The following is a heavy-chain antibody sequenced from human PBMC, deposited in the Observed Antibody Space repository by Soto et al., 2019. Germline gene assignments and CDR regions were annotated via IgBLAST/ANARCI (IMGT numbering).Heavy chain of an antibody. CDR1: GFTFSTYA. Sequence: EVQLLESGGGLVQPGGSLRLSCTASGFTFSTYAINWVRQAPGKGLEWVSGITAGGGTTYYADSVKGRFTISRDNSKNTLYPQMNSLRDEDTAVYYCAKDVLDYWGQGTLVTVSS. J-gene: IGHJ4*02. D-gene: IGHD6-6*01. CDR3: AKDVLDY. CDR2: ITAGGGTT. V-gene: IGHV3-23*01.